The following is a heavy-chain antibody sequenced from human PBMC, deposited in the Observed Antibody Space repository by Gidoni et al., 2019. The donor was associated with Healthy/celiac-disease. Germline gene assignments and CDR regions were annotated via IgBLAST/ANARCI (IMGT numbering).Heavy chain of an antibody. J-gene: IGHJ5*02. CDR2: INSDGSST. D-gene: IGHD1-26*01. CDR3: ARDFGRGELRRGAPYNWFDP. CDR1: GFTFRSYW. V-gene: IGHV3-74*01. Sequence: EVQLVESGGGLVQPGGSLRLSCAASGFTFRSYWMHWVRQAPGKGLVWVSRINSDGSSTSYADSVKGRFTISRDNAKNTLYLQMNSLRAEDTAVYYCARDFGRGELRRGAPYNWFDPWGQGTLVTVSS.